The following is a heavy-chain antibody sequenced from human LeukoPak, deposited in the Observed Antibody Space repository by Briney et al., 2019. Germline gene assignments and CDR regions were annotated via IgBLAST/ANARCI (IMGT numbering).Heavy chain of an antibody. CDR2: ISSRGDST. CDR3: VKGPRPDITVAHTVEN. V-gene: IGHV3-23*01. J-gene: IGHJ4*02. CDR1: GFIFSNYA. D-gene: IGHD6-19*01. Sequence: QTGGSLRLSCAASGFIFSNYAMRWVRQVPGRGLEWVSTISSRGDSTYVADSVKGRFTISRDNSKNSLYLQMNTVRAEDTAVYYCVKGPRPDITVAHTVENWGQGTLVTVSS.